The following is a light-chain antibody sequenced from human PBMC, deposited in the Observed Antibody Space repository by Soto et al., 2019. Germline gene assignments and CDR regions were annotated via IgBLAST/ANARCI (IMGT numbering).Light chain of an antibody. Sequence: LTQPASVSGSPGQSITISCTGTSSDVGGNKYVSWYQQYPGKVPKLLINKVTNRPSGVSYRFSGSKSGNTASLTISALLAEDEADYFCASSTSDSLYVFGTGTKVTVL. CDR2: KVT. J-gene: IGLJ1*01. CDR3: ASSTSDSLYV. V-gene: IGLV2-14*01. CDR1: SSDVGGNKY.